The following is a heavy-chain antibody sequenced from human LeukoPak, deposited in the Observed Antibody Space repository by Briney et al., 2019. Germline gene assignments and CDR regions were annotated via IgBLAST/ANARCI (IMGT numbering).Heavy chain of an antibody. D-gene: IGHD2-2*02. CDR1: GGTFSSYA. J-gene: IGHJ4*02. CDR2: IIPILGIA. Sequence: SVKVSCKASGGTFSSYAICWVRQAPGQGLEWMGMIIPILGIANYAQKFQGRVTITADKSTSKAYMELSSLRSEDTAVYYCARGELGYCSSTSCYTAGGSDYWGQGTLVTVSS. V-gene: IGHV1-69*04. CDR3: ARGELGYCSSTSCYTAGGSDY.